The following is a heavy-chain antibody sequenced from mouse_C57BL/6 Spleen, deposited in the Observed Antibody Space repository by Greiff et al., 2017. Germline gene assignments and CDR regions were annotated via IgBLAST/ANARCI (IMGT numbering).Heavy chain of an antibody. CDR3: TRGRNSLHYFDY. J-gene: IGHJ2*01. V-gene: IGHV5-9-1*02. CDR1: GFTFSSYA. CDR2: ISSGGDYI. Sequence: EVQRVESGEGLVKPGGSLKLSCAASGFTFSSYAMSWVRQTPEKRLEWVAYISSGGDYIYYADTVKGRFTISRDNARNTLYLQMSSLKSEDTAMYYCTRGRNSLHYFDYWGQGTTLTVSS. D-gene: IGHD6-2*01.